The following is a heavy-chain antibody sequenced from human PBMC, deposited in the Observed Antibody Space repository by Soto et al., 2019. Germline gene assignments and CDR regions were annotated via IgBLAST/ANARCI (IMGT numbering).Heavy chain of an antibody. CDR3: AGGIAIFGVVTVGYYYYYGMDV. CDR1: GGTFSSYA. CDR2: IIPIFGTT. D-gene: IGHD3-3*01. J-gene: IGHJ6*02. Sequence: QVQLVQSGAEVKKPGSSVKVSCKASGGTFSSYAISWVRQARGQGLEWMGGIIPIFGTTNYAQKFQGRVTATPLETKSKPYRELSSLRRDYTAVYYCAGGIAIFGVVTVGYYYYYGMDVWGRGTTVTVSS. V-gene: IGHV1-69*01.